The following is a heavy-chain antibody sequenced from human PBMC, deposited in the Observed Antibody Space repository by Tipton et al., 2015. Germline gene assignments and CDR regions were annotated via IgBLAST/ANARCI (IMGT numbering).Heavy chain of an antibody. CDR1: GYTFTSYY. CDR3: ATAVAVRRVKDVILV. J-gene: IGHJ6*02. D-gene: IGHD6-19*01. CDR2: INPNVGAT. Sequence: QSGAEVRKPGASVKLSCKASGYTFTSYYMNWVRQAPGQGLEWMGLINPNVGATNYAQKFKGRITMTSDTSTSTVYLELSSLTYDDSARCLCATAVAVRRVKDVILVWG. V-gene: IGHV1-46*01.